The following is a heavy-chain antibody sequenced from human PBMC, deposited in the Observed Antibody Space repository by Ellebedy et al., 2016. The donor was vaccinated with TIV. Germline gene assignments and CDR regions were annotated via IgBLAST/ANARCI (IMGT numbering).Heavy chain of an antibody. D-gene: IGHD2-15*01. CDR3: SRGWSTPDS. V-gene: IGHV3-21*06. CDR1: GFTFSNYN. Sequence: GESLKISCVASGFTFSNYNMNWVRQSPGKGLEWVSSIRSTGSDKYYADSVKGRFTISRDNAQDTLFLQMNSLRAEDTAVYFCSRGWSTPDSWGQGTLVIVSS. J-gene: IGHJ4*02. CDR2: IRSTGSDK.